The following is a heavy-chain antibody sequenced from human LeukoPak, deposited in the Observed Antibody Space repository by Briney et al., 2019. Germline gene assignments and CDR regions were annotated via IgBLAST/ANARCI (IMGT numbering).Heavy chain of an antibody. V-gene: IGHV3-30*04. D-gene: IGHD2-2*01. J-gene: IGHJ6*04. CDR1: GFTFSSYA. CDR2: ISYDGSNK. CDR3: ARDHCSSTSCYHGSYYYGMDV. Sequence: GGSLRLSCAASGFTFSSYAMHWVRQAPGQGLEWVAVISYDGSNKYYADSVKGRFTISRDNSKNTLYLQMNSLRAEDTAVYYCARDHCSSTSCYHGSYYYGMDVWGKGTTVTVSS.